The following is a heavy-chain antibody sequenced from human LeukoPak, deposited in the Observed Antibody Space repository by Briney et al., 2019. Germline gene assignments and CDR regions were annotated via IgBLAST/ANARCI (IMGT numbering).Heavy chain of an antibody. CDR2: IKQDGSET. V-gene: IGHV3-7*01. D-gene: IGHD2-2*01. CDR3: ARDCSATRCHNY. J-gene: IGHJ4*02. Sequence: PGGSLRLSCAASGFNFSSYWMSWVRQAPGKGLEWVANIKQDGSETYYLDSVKGRFTVSRDNAKNSLYLQMNSLRAEDTALYYCARDCSATRCHNYWGQGTLVTVSS. CDR1: GFNFSSYW.